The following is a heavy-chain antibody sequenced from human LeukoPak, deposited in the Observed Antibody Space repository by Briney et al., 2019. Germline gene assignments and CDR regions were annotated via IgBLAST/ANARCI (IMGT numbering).Heavy chain of an antibody. J-gene: IGHJ4*02. CDR2: ISAYNGDT. V-gene: IGHV1-18*01. CDR1: GYTFTSYG. CDR3: ARGRYYGSGSFPDY. Sequence: GASVKVSCKASGYTFTSYGINWVRQAPGQGLEWMGWISAYNGDTNYAQNLQGRVTMTTDTSTSTAYMELRSLRSDDTAVYYCARGRYYGSGSFPDYWGQGTLVTVSS. D-gene: IGHD3-10*01.